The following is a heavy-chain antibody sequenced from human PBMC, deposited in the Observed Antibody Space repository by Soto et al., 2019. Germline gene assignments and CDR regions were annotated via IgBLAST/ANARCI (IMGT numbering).Heavy chain of an antibody. D-gene: IGHD1-26*01. Sequence: EVQLVESGGGLVQPGGSLRLSCAASGFTFSSYWMSWVRQTPGEGLEWVANMNQDGSEKYYVDSMKGRFTISRDNAKNSPYQQMNRLIAEDKAVYYCARDRVGTTRDKAPDFWGQGTLVTVSS. CDR1: GFTFSSYW. J-gene: IGHJ4*02. CDR2: MNQDGSEK. V-gene: IGHV3-7*01. CDR3: ARDRVGTTRDKAPDF.